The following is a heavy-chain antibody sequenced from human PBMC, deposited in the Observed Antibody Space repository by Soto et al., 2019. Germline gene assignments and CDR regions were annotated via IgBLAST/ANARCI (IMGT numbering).Heavy chain of an antibody. CDR2: ISYDGSNK. V-gene: IGHV3-30*18. D-gene: IGHD3-22*01. CDR3: AKGRPYYDSSDYYSFFKY. J-gene: IGHJ4*02. CDR1: GFTFSDYD. Sequence: GGSLRLSCEASGFTFSDYDMHWVRQAPGKGLEWVAVISYDGSNKYYADSVKGRFTISRDNSKNTLYLQMNSLRFEDTAVFYCAKGRPYYDSSDYYSFFKYWGQGALVTVSS.